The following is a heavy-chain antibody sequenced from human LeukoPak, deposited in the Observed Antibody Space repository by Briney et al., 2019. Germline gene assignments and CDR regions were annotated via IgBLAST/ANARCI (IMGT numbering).Heavy chain of an antibody. CDR1: VFTFSSYW. CDR2: IKQDGSEK. Sequence: GGSLRLSCAASVFTFSSYWMSWVRQAPGKGLEWVANIKQDGSEKYYVDSVKGRFTISRDNAKNSLYLQMNSLRAEDTAVYYCARDTAVTADWGQGTLVTVSS. CDR3: ARDTAVTAD. V-gene: IGHV3-7*01. J-gene: IGHJ4*02. D-gene: IGHD4-11*01.